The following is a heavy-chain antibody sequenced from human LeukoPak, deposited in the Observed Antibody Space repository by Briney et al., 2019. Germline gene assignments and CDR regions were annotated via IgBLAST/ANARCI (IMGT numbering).Heavy chain of an antibody. Sequence: GGSLRLSCAASGIYWMHWVRQVPGKGLVWVSHINSDGSWTSYADSVKGRFTISKDNAKNTVYLQMNSLRAEDTAVYHCVSFYETYWGRGTLVTVSS. CDR1: GIYW. J-gene: IGHJ4*02. CDR2: INSDGSWT. CDR3: VSFYETY. D-gene: IGHD2/OR15-2a*01. V-gene: IGHV3-74*01.